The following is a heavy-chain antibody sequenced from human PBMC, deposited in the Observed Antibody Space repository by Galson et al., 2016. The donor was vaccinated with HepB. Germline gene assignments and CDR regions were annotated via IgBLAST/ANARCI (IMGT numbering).Heavy chain of an antibody. Sequence: SLRLSCAASGFTFSDYAMSLVRQAPGKGLEWVSGIDARGGTYYADSVTGRFAVSRDNSKNTVYLQMNSLRPDDTAVYYCVQDYVRPGLSGSFPLDYWGQGTLVTVSS. V-gene: IGHV3-23*01. CDR2: IDARGGT. J-gene: IGHJ4*02. CDR3: VQDYVRPGLSGSFPLDY. CDR1: GFTFSDYA. D-gene: IGHD1-26*01.